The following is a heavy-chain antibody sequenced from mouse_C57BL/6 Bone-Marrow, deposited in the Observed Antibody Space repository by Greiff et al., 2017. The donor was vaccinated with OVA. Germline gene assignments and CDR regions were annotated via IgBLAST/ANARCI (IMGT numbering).Heavy chain of an antibody. V-gene: IGHV1-63*01. CDR1: GYTFTNYW. CDR3: ARGTYFDY. Sequence: VQLQESGAELVRPGTSVKMSCKASGYTFTNYWIGWAKQRPGHGLEWIGDIYPGGGYTNYNEKFKGKATLTADKSSSTAYMQFSSLTSEDSAIYYCARGTYFDYWGQGTTLTVSS. J-gene: IGHJ2*01. D-gene: IGHD3-3*01. CDR2: IYPGGGYT.